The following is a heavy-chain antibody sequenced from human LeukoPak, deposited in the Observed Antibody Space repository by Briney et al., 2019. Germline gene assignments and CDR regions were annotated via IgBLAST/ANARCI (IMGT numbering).Heavy chain of an antibody. CDR2: ISGSGGST. J-gene: IGHJ4*02. V-gene: IGHV3-23*01. Sequence: GGSLRLSCAASGFTFSSYAMSLVRQAPGKGLEWVSAISGSGGSTYYADSVKGRFTISRDNSKNTLYLQMNSLRAEDTAVYYCAKITMIVVGLDYWGQGTLVTVSS. D-gene: IGHD3-22*01. CDR3: AKITMIVVGLDY. CDR1: GFTFSSYA.